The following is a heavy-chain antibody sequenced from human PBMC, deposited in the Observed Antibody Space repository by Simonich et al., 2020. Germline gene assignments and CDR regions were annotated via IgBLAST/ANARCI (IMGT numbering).Heavy chain of an antibody. V-gene: IGHV4-34*01. CDR3: ARCGFVNYDILTGYHNWFDP. J-gene: IGHJ5*02. Sequence: QVQLQQWGAGLLKPSETLSLTCAVYGGSFSGYYWSWIRQPPGKGLEWIGEIKHSGSTNYNPHLKMRVTITVDTSKNPFSLKLSSGTAADTACYYCARCGFVNYDILTGYHNWFDPWGQGTLVTVSS. CDR2: IKHSGST. D-gene: IGHD3-9*01. CDR1: GGSFSGYY.